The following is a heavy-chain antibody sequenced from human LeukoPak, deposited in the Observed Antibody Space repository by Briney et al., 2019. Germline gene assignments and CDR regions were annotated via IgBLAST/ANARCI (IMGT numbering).Heavy chain of an antibody. D-gene: IGHD3-3*01. Sequence: SETLSLTCTASSGSISSYYWSWIRQPPGKGLEWIGYIYYSGSTNYNPSLKSRVTISVDTSKNQFSLKLSSVTAADTAVYYCARVKLPYDFWSGYQNGMDVWGQGTTVTVSS. CDR1: SGSISSYY. V-gene: IGHV4-59*01. CDR3: ARVKLPYDFWSGYQNGMDV. J-gene: IGHJ6*02. CDR2: IYYSGST.